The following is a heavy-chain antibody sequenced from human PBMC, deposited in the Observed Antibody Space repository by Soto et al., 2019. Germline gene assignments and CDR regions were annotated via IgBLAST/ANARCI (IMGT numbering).Heavy chain of an antibody. V-gene: IGHV5-51*01. D-gene: IGHD1-7*01. CDR1: VYSFCNYW. CDR2: IYPADSDT. J-gene: IGHJ6*02. CDR3: SKDTLVTGTTDYYYGMDV. Sequence: GDSLEISCERSVYSFCNYWISSVRQKPGKGLEWIGIIYPADSDTRYSPSFQGKVTFSADKYINTLYLQMNSLRAEDTAVYYCSKDTLVTGTTDYYYGMDVWGQGTTVTVPS.